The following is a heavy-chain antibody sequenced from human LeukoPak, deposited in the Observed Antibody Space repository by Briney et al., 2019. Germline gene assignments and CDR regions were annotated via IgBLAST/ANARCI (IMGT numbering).Heavy chain of an antibody. CDR3: ARDYLDWYFDL. J-gene: IGHJ2*01. V-gene: IGHV3-73*01. D-gene: IGHD3-16*01. CDR1: GFTFSVST. CDR2: IRSKADSYAT. Sequence: QPGGSLKLSCAASGFTFSVSTIHWVRQASEKGLEWVGRIRSKADSYATEYAASVKGRFTISRDDSENTAYLHMNSLRAEDTAVYYCARDYLDWYFDLWGRGTLVTVSS.